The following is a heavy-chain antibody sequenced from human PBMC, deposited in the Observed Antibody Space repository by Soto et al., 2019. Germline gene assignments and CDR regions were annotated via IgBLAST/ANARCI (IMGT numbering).Heavy chain of an antibody. CDR1: GFTFSDHH. J-gene: IGHJ4*02. D-gene: IGHD2-21*01. V-gene: IGHV3-72*01. Sequence: GGSLRLSCAASGFTFSDHHMDWVRQAPGKGLEWVGRARNKANSYTTAYAASVKGRFTISRDDSKNSLSLQMNSLKTEDTAVYYCANLDAVIYYFDYWGQGTLVTVSS. CDR3: ANLDAVIYYFDY. CDR2: ARNKANSYTT.